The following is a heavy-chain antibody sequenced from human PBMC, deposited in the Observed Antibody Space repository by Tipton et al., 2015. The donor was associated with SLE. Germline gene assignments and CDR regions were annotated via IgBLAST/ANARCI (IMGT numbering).Heavy chain of an antibody. J-gene: IGHJ4*02. D-gene: IGHD3-16*02. V-gene: IGHV4-61*05. CDR3: ARGLAYDYVWGSYRQYYFDY. CDR1: GGSISSSSYY. CDR2: IYYTGNT. Sequence: TLSLTCTVSGGSISSSSYYWGWIRQPPGNGLEWIGNIYYTGNTNYNPSLKSRVTISIDTSKNQFSLKLSSVTAADTAVYYCARGLAYDYVWGSYRQYYFDYWGQGTLVTVSS.